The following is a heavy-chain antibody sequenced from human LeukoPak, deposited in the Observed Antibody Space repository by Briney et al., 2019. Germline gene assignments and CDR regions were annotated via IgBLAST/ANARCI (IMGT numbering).Heavy chain of an antibody. Sequence: GGSLRLSCAASGLTFSSFAMHWVRQAPGKGLEWVAVISYDGSNKYYADSVKGRFTISRDNSKNTLYLQMNSLRAEDTAVYYCAGDRGSGSVWVGRFDYWGQGTLVTVSS. CDR3: AGDRGSGSVWVGRFDY. V-gene: IGHV3-30*04. CDR1: GLTFSSFA. CDR2: ISYDGSNK. D-gene: IGHD3-10*01. J-gene: IGHJ4*02.